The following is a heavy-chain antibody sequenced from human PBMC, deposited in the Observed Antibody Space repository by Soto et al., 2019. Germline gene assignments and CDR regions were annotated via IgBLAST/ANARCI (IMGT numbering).Heavy chain of an antibody. J-gene: IGHJ4*02. CDR3: ARGVYSSVYYLYFDY. CDR2: ISYTGST. D-gene: IGHD3-22*01. CDR1: GGSISSGGYS. Sequence: ASETLSLTCAVSGGSISSGGYSWSWMRQPPGKGLEWIGYISYTGSTNYNPSLKSRVTISVDTSKNQFSLKLYSVTAADTAVYYCARGVYSSVYYLYFDYWGQGALVTVPQ. V-gene: IGHV4-61*08.